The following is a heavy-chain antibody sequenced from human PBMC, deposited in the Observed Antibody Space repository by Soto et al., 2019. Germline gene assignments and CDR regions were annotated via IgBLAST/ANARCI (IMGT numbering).Heavy chain of an antibody. CDR1: GGSINSGVYY. D-gene: IGHD3-16*01. CDR2: IYYSGNT. Sequence: SETLSLTCTVSGGSINSGVYYWNWIRQPPGKGLEWIGNIYYSGNTDCNPSLKSRVTISVDTSKNQFSLNLSSVTAADSAVYYCAGQPTAGSFYDLGSYYYYYGMDVWGQGTTVTVSS. V-gene: IGHV4-30-4*01. J-gene: IGHJ6*02. CDR3: AGQPTAGSFYDLGSYYYYYGMDV.